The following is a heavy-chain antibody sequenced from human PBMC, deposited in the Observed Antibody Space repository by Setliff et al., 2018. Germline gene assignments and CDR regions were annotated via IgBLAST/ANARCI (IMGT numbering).Heavy chain of an antibody. CDR2: INEDGTDR. J-gene: IGHJ4*01. D-gene: IGHD2-21*02. CDR3: ATGAWGDL. CDR1: EFAFSSSW. Sequence: GGSLRLSCAVSEFAFSSSWMTWVRQTPGKGLEWVANINEDGTDRKYEDSVKGRFTISRDNAKNSVYLQMSSLGVEDSAVYYCATGAWGDLWGQGTLVTVSS. V-gene: IGHV3-7*01.